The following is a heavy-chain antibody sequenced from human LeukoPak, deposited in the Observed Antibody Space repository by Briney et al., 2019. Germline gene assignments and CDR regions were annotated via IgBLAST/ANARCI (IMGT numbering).Heavy chain of an antibody. CDR1: GYTLTELS. CDR3: ATAPTGSGYPFDY. D-gene: IGHD3-22*01. V-gene: IGHV1-24*01. Sequence: ASVKVSCKVSGYTLTELSMHWVRQAPGKGLEWMGGFDPEDGETIYAQKFQGRVTMTEDTSTDTAYMELSSLGSEDTAVYYCATAPTGSGYPFDYWGQGTLVTVSS. CDR2: FDPEDGET. J-gene: IGHJ4*02.